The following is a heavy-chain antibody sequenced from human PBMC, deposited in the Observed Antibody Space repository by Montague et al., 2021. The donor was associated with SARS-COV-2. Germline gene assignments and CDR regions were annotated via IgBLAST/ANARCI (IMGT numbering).Heavy chain of an antibody. J-gene: IGHJ4*02. CDR1: GGSVSSGGYS. CDR3: ARGRQHINMVVVVVTGGEYYFDF. D-gene: IGHD3-22*01. Sequence: TLSLTCAVSGGSVSSGGYSWFWIREPPGKGLEWIGHIHHSGNTYYNPSLKSRVTISVDTSKNQFSLKMTSVTAADTAVYYCARGRQHINMVVVVVTGGEYYFDFWGQGTLVAVSS. CDR2: IHHSGNT. V-gene: IGHV4-30-2*01.